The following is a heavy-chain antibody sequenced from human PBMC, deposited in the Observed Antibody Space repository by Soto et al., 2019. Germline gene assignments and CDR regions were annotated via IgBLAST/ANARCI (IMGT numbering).Heavy chain of an antibody. CDR1: GGSISSSSYY. CDR2: IYYSGST. V-gene: IGHV4-39*01. D-gene: IGHD6-19*01. CDR3: ASGPLIAVAGTLFDY. J-gene: IGHJ4*02. Sequence: QLQLQESGPGLVKPSETLSLTCTVSGGSISSSSYYWGWIRQPPGKGLEWIGSIYYSGSTYYNPSLKSRVTISVDTSKNQFSLKLSSVTAADTAVYYCASGPLIAVAGTLFDYWGQGTLVTVSS.